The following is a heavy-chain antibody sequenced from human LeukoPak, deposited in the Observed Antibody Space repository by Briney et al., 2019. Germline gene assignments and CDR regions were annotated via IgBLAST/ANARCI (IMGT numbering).Heavy chain of an antibody. V-gene: IGHV3-23*01. CDR1: GFTFRSYG. CDR3: AKDQGNYDSSGYPRYYFDY. CDR2: LSGSGGST. J-gene: IGHJ4*02. Sequence: GSLRLSCAASGFTFRSYGMSWVRQAPGKGLEWVSSLSGSGGSTYYADSVKGRFTISRDNSKNTLYLQMNSLRAEDTAVYYCAKDQGNYDSSGYPRYYFDYWGQGTLVTVSS. D-gene: IGHD3-22*01.